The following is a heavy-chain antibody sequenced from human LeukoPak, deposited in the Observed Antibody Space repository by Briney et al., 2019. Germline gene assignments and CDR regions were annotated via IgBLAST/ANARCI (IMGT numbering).Heavy chain of an antibody. CDR1: GITFSSYW. CDR3: ARVYGYYDNSGYYPYFDY. D-gene: IGHD3-22*01. CDR2: IKQEGSEK. Sequence: PGGSLRLSXAASGITFSSYWMSWVGQAPGKGVEWVANIKQEGSEKYYVDSVKGRFTISRDNAKNSLYLEMNSLRAEDTAVYYCARVYGYYDNSGYYPYFDYWGQGTLVTVSS. V-gene: IGHV3-7*01. J-gene: IGHJ4*02.